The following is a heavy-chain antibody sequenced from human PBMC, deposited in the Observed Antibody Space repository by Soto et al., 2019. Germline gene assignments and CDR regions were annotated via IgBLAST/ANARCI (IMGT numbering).Heavy chain of an antibody. J-gene: IGHJ6*03. CDR2: IYTSGST. V-gene: IGHV4-4*07. CDR1: QESLSSAS. Sequence: TSTVHQESLSSASRTWVGQPAGKGLEWIGRIYTSGSTNYNPSLKSRVTMSVDTSKNQFSLKLSSVTAADTAVYYCARVFLVHLAPRANYSLSMDV. D-gene: IGHD1-7*01. CDR3: ARVFLVHLAPRANYSLSMDV.